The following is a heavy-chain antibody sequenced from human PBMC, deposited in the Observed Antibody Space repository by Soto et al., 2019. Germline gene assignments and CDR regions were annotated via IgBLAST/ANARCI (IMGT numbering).Heavy chain of an antibody. D-gene: IGHD3-10*01. CDR2: INPGGGST. Sequence: ASVKVSCTASGYTFTNYYIHWVRQAPGQGLEWVGIINPGGGSTTYAQQFQGRVTVTGDTSTSTVYMDLSSLRSDDTAVYYCARGVGSGTYYNQYNWFDPWGRGTLVTVSS. CDR3: ARGVGSGTYYNQYNWFDP. J-gene: IGHJ5*02. V-gene: IGHV1-46*01. CDR1: GYTFTNYY.